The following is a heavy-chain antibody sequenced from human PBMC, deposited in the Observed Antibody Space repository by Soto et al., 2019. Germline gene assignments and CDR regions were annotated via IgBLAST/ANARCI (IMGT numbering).Heavy chain of an antibody. J-gene: IGHJ6*04. CDR3: TRDYRFHMDV. CDR2: IDTDGSRT. Sequence: GGSLRLSCAASGFTFYNYWMHWVRQVPGKGPLWVSRIDTDGSRTIYADSVKGRFTISRDNAKNTLYLQMNSLRVEDTAVYYCTRDYRFHMDVWGKGTTVTVSS. V-gene: IGHV3-74*01. CDR1: GFTFYNYW. D-gene: IGHD2-21*01.